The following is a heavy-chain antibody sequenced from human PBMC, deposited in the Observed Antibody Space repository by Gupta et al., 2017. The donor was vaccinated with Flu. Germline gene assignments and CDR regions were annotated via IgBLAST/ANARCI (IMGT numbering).Heavy chain of an antibody. CDR2: ISPYNGDT. D-gene: IGHD2-2*01. CDR1: G. Sequence: GITWGRQAPGQGLEWMGWISPYNGDTNYAQKLQGRVTMTTDTPSTTAYMDLKSVTFDDTAVYYCATGLIPAAPDAFEIWGQGTMVTVSS. CDR3: ATGLIPAAPDAFEI. V-gene: IGHV1-18*01. J-gene: IGHJ3*02.